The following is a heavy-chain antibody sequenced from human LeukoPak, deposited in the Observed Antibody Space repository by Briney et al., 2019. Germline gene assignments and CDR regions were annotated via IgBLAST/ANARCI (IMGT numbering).Heavy chain of an antibody. Sequence: SGPTLVKPTQTLTLTCTFSGFSLSTNGVGVGWIRLLPGKALEWLALIYWNDDKRYSPSLKSRLTITKDTSKNQVVLTMTNMDPVDTATYYCALQPTNYGTPQPPDYWGQGTLVTVSS. D-gene: IGHD3-10*01. CDR3: ALQPTNYGTPQPPDY. J-gene: IGHJ4*02. CDR1: GFSLSTNGVG. V-gene: IGHV2-5*01. CDR2: IYWNDDK.